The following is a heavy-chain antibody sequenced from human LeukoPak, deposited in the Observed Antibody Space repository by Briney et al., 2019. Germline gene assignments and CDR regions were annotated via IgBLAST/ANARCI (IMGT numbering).Heavy chain of an antibody. CDR1: GFTFDNHW. CDR2: INSDGTSV. Sequence: GGSLRLSCAASGFTFDNHWMHWIRQVPGKGLVWVSRINSDGTSVDYADSVKGRFTISRDNAKNTLSLLMNSLRAEDTSVYYCASLGIWGQGTMVTVSS. V-gene: IGHV3-74*01. CDR3: ASLGI. J-gene: IGHJ3*02. D-gene: IGHD3-16*01.